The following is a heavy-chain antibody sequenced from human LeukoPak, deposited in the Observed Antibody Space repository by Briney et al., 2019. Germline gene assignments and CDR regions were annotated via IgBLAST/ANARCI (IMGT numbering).Heavy chain of an antibody. CDR3: ARTGIAARPTVWFDP. D-gene: IGHD6-6*01. V-gene: IGHV3-74*01. CDR2: INSDGSST. J-gene: IGHJ5*02. CDR1: GFTFRRHW. Sequence: PGGSLRLSCAASGFTFRRHWMHWVRQAPGKGLVWVSHINSDGSSTNYADSVKGRFTISRDNAKNTLYLQMNSLRAEDTAVYYCARTGIAARPTVWFDPWGQGTLVTVSS.